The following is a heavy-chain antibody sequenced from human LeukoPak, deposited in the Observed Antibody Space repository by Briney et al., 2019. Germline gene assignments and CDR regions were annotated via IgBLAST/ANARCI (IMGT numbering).Heavy chain of an antibody. D-gene: IGHD2-15*01. CDR3: ARDVCSGGSCYSYFDY. Sequence: GASVTVTCKASGGTLSSYAISWVRQAPGQGLEWMGGIIPIFGTANYAQKFEGRVTITADESTSTAYKELSSLRSEDTAVYYCARDVCSGGSCYSYFDYWGQGTLVTVSS. J-gene: IGHJ4*02. CDR2: IIPIFGTA. V-gene: IGHV1-69*13. CDR1: GGTLSSYA.